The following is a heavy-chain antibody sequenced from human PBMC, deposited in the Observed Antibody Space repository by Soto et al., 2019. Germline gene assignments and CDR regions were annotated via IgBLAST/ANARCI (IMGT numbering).Heavy chain of an antibody. CDR1: GFAFSRFG. D-gene: IGHD3-10*01. J-gene: IGHJ5*01. Sequence: QVQPVESGGGVVQPWRSLSLSCAASGFAFSRFGIHWVRQAPGQGLEWVAVISFDGKVKYYGEAVKGRFTVSRDNAQNMLYLHMNSLRAEDTAIYYCAKEAGVTMFRRPTSNWFDFWGQGTVVTVSS. V-gene: IGHV3-30*18. CDR3: AKEAGVTMFRRPTSNWFDF. CDR2: ISFDGKVK.